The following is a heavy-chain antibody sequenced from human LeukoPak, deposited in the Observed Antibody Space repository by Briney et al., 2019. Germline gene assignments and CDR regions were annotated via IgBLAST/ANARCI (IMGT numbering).Heavy chain of an antibody. CDR3: ARDRGGYSGSYDMIDY. CDR2: IKQDGSEK. V-gene: IGHV3-7*01. D-gene: IGHD1-26*01. J-gene: IGHJ4*02. CDR1: GFTFSGYW. Sequence: GGSLRLSCAASGFTFSGYWMSWVRQAPGKGLEWVANIKQDGSEKYYVDSVKGRFTISRDNAKNSLYLQMNSLRAEDTAVYYCARDRGGYSGSYDMIDYWGQGTLVTVSS.